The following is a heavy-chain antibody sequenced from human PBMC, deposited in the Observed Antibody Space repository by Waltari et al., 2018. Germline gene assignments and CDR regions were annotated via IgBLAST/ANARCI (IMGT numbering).Heavy chain of an antibody. J-gene: IGHJ3*02. D-gene: IGHD3-3*01. Sequence: QVQLQQWGAGLLKPSEPLSLTCAVYGGSFSGYYWSWIRQPPGQGLEWIGEINHSGSTNYNPSLKSRVTISVDTSKNQFSLKLSSVTAADTAVYYCARGSAFLPRITIFGVAPKDAFDIWGQGTMVTVSS. V-gene: IGHV4-34*01. CDR1: GGSFSGYY. CDR2: INHSGST. CDR3: ARGSAFLPRITIFGVAPKDAFDI.